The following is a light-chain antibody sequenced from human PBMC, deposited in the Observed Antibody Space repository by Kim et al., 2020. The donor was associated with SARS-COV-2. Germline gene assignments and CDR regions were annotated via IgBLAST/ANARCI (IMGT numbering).Light chain of an antibody. CDR1: RLRSYY. J-gene: IGLJ2*01. CDR2: GKN. Sequence: GQTVRNTCQGDRLRSYYASWYQQKPGQAPVLVIYGKNNRPSGIPDRFSGSSSGNTASLTITGAQAEDEADYYCNSRDSSGNHLVVFGGGTQVTVL. V-gene: IGLV3-19*01. CDR3: NSRDSSGNHLVV.